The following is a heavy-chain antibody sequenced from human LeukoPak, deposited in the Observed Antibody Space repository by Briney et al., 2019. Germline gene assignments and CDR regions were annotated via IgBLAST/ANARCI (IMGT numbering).Heavy chain of an antibody. V-gene: IGHV4-59*01. CDR2: IYYSGST. CDR3: ARGDDILTGYLDY. CDR1: GGSISSYY. D-gene: IGHD3-9*01. J-gene: IGHJ4*02. Sequence: PSETLSLTCTVSGGSISSYYWSWIRQPPGKGLEWIGYIYYSGSTNYNPSLKSRVTTSVDTSKNQFSLKLSSVTAADTAVYYCARGDDILTGYLDYWGQGTLVTVSS.